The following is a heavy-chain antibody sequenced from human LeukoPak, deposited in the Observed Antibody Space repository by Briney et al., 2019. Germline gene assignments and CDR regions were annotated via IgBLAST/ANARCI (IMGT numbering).Heavy chain of an antibody. V-gene: IGHV3-11*01. CDR1: GFTFSDYY. Sequence: GGSLRLSCAASGFTFSDYYMSWIRQAPGKGLEWVSYISSSGNIIYYADSVKGRFTISRDNAKNSLYLQMNSLRAEDTAVYYCAKGGLQLWLRLYFDYWGQGTLVTVSS. CDR3: AKGGLQLWLRLYFDY. CDR2: ISSSGNII. D-gene: IGHD5-18*01. J-gene: IGHJ4*02.